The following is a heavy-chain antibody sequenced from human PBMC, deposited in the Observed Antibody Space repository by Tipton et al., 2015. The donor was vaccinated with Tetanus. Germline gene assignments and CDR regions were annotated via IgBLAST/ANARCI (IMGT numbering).Heavy chain of an antibody. CDR2: IDYSGRT. J-gene: IGHJ6*02. CDR3: ARDHGITWGGMGYYYGMDV. D-gene: IGHD3-16*01. CDR1: GGSVSSGDSY. V-gene: IGHV4-61*08. Sequence: TLSLTCTVSGGSVSSGDSYRSWIRQPPGKGLEWIAYIDYSGRTNYNPSLKSRLIISIDRSKNQFSLRLSSVTAADTAVYYCARDHGITWGGMGYYYGMDVWGQGTTVTVSS.